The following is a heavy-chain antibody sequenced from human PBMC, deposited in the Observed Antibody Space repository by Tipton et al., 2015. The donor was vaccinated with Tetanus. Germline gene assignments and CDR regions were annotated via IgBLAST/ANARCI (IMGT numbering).Heavy chain of an antibody. J-gene: IGHJ6*02. CDR1: GASVSGGTDY. Sequence: TLSLTCTVSGASVSGGTDYWTWIRQSPGKGLEWIGHVYPTGSTYYNPSLESRITLSVDRSRNQFSLNMRSVITEDTAMYYCARFYCGGACHSPYCNGMDVWGQGTAVTVSS. CDR2: VYPTGST. D-gene: IGHD2-21*02. V-gene: IGHV4-61*01. CDR3: ARFYCGGACHSPYCNGMDV.